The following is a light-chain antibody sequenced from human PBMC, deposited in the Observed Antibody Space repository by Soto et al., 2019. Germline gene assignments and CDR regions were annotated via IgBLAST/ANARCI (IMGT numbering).Light chain of an antibody. CDR1: QGIGDD. Sequence: DIQMTQSPSSLSASVGDRVTITCRARQGIGDDLGWYQQKPGKAPKRLIYAASGLQSGVPSRFSGSRSGTEFTLTSSSLQPEDFVTYYCQQYNSYPLTFGGGTKVEVK. V-gene: IGKV1-17*01. J-gene: IGKJ4*01. CDR3: QQYNSYPLT. CDR2: AAS.